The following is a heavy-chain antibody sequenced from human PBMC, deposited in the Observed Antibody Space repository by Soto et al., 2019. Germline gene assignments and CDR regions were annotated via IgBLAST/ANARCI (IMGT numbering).Heavy chain of an antibody. J-gene: IGHJ4*02. Sequence: GGSLRLSCAASGLTFSSYAMIWVRQAPGKGLEWVSHISNSGRSTKYADSVKGRFTISRDNSKNTLYLQMNSLRAEDTAIYYCAKDALAYYDFWSWGQGTLVTVS. CDR3: AKDALAYYDFWS. D-gene: IGHD3-3*01. CDR2: ISNSGRST. V-gene: IGHV3-23*01. CDR1: GLTFSSYA.